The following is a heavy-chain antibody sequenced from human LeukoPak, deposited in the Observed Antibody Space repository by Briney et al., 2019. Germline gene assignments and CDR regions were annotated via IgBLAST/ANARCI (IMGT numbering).Heavy chain of an antibody. CDR1: GFTFSSYA. Sequence: GGSLRLSCAASGFTFSSYAMSWVRQAPGKGLEWVSAISGSGGSTYYADSVKGRFTISRDNSKNTLYLQMNSLRAEDTAVYYCAKDPPYDILTGYAFDYWGQGTLVTVSS. D-gene: IGHD3-9*01. CDR3: AKDPPYDILTGYAFDY. CDR2: ISGSGGST. V-gene: IGHV3-23*01. J-gene: IGHJ4*02.